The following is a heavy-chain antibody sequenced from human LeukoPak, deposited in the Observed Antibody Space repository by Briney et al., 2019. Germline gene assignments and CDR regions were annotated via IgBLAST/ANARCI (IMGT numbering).Heavy chain of an antibody. J-gene: IGHJ6*02. D-gene: IGHD2-15*01. CDR2: ISANNGNT. CDR3: ARGESCSGGSCPALWYYGMDV. V-gene: IGHV1-18*01. CDR1: GYTFPSHG. Sequence: GASVKVSCKASGYTFPSHGISWVRQAPGQGLEWMGWISANNGNTNYAQKFQGRVTMTTDTSTSTAYMELRSLRFDDTAVYYCARGESCSGGSCPALWYYGMDVWGQGTTVTVSS.